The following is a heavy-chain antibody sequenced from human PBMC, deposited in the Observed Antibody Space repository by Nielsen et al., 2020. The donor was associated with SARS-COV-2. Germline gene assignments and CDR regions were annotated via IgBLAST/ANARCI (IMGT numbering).Heavy chain of an antibody. Sequence: GESLKISCAASGFTFRNHGMHWVRQVAGKGLEWVAIVSRDGSDTFYVDSLEGRFTISRDNSKNTVYLEMNSLRAEDTAVYHCAKDVWSGAHQIGPDYWGQGTPVTVSS. J-gene: IGHJ4*02. D-gene: IGHD3-3*01. V-gene: IGHV3-30*18. CDR3: AKDVWSGAHQIGPDY. CDR1: GFTFRNHG. CDR2: VSRDGSDT.